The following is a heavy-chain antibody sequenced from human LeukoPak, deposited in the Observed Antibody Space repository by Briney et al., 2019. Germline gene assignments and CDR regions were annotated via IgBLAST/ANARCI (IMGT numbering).Heavy chain of an antibody. CDR2: MRNDGSNR. J-gene: IGHJ4*02. V-gene: IGHV3-30*02. CDR3: AKSAYRVVPTTDY. CDR1: GFTFSSYG. D-gene: IGHD2-2*01. Sequence: GGSLRLSCAASGFTFSSYGMHWVRQGPGTGLEWVAFMRNDGSNRNYADAMKGGLTISRDNSKNTLYLQMNSLRAEDTAVYYCAKSAYRVVPTTDYWGQGTLVTVSS.